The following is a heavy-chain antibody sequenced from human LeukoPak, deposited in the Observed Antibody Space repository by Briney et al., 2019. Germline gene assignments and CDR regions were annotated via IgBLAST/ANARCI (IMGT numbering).Heavy chain of an antibody. D-gene: IGHD1-7*01. CDR2: ISAYNGNT. CDR3: GRDLTIGTTDWFDP. V-gene: IGHV1-18*01. CDR1: SYSLTTYG. J-gene: IGHJ5*02. Sequence: GASVKVSCKASSYSLTTYGISWVRQAPGQALEWMGWISAYNGNTNYAQKFEGRVTMTTDTFTSTGFMELRSLRSDDAAVYYCGRDLTIGTTDWFDPWGQGTLVTVSS.